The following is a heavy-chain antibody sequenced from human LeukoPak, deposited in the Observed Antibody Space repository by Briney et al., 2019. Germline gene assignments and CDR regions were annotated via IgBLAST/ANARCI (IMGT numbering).Heavy chain of an antibody. J-gene: IGHJ6*03. CDR1: GGSINSYY. V-gene: IGHV4-4*07. CDR2: IYTSGSTP. Sequence: SETLSLTCTVSGGSINSYYWSWIRQSAGKGLEWIGRIYTSGSTPDYSPSLKSRVTMSVDTSKNQFSLKLSSVTAADTAVYYCARAARIIVVVPAAKDYYYYMDVWGKGTTVTVSS. CDR3: ARAARIIVVVPAAKDYYYYMDV. D-gene: IGHD2-2*01.